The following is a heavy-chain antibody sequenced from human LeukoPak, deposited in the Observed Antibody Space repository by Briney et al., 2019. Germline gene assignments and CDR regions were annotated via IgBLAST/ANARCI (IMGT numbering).Heavy chain of an antibody. D-gene: IGHD5/OR15-5a*01. CDR3: ARDVSGYYFDY. J-gene: IGHJ4*02. V-gene: IGHV1-3*01. CDR1: GYTFTSYA. Sequence: GASVKVSCKAFGYTFTSYAMHWVRQAPGQRLEWMGWINAGNGNTKYSQKFQSGVTITRDTSASTAYMELSSLRSEDTAVYYCARDVSGYYFDYWGQGTLVTVSS. CDR2: INAGNGNT.